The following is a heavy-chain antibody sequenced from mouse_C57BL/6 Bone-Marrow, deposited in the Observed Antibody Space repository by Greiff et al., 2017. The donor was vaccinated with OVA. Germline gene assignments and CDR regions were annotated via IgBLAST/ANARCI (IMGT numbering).Heavy chain of an antibody. CDR2: INPNNGGT. J-gene: IGHJ1*03. D-gene: IGHD4-1*01. Sequence: EVQVVESGPELVKPGASVKMSCKASGYTFTDYNMHWVKQSHGKSLEWIGYINPNNGGTSYNQKFKGKATLTVNKSSSTAYMELRSLTSEDSAVYYCASGTWYFDVWGTGTTVTVSS. CDR1: GYTFTDYN. V-gene: IGHV1-22*01. CDR3: ASGTWYFDV.